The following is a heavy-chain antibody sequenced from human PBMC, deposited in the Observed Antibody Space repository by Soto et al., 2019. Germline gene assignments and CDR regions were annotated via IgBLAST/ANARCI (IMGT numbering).Heavy chain of an antibody. D-gene: IGHD2-15*01. CDR2: INAGNGNT. J-gene: IGHJ6*02. CDR3: ARGRIGYCSGGSCFSGMDV. CDR1: GYPFTSYA. Sequence: GSVKVSFKACGYPFTSYAMHLVRQAPGQSLEWMGWINAGNGNTKYSQKFQGGVTITRDTSGSTAYMELSSLRSEDTAVYYCARGRIGYCSGGSCFSGMDVWGQGTTVTVSS. V-gene: IGHV1-3*01.